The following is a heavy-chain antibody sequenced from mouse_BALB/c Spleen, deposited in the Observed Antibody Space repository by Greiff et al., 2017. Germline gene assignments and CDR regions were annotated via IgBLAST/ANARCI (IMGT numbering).Heavy chain of an antibody. Sequence: EVQLVESGPGLVKPSQSLSLTCTVTGYSITSDYAWNWIRQFPGNKLEWMGYISYSGSTSYNPSLKSRISITRDTSKNQFFLQLNSVTTEDTATYYCARRGYGAMDYWGQGTSVTVSS. CDR3: ARRGYGAMDY. CDR1: GYSITSDYA. CDR2: ISYSGST. J-gene: IGHJ4*01. V-gene: IGHV3-2*02. D-gene: IGHD3-1*01.